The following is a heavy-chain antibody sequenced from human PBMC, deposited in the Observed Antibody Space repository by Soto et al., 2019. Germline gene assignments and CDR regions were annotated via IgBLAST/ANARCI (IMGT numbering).Heavy chain of an antibody. V-gene: IGHV3-74*01. CDR3: ARDPIVVVPAAIGFGWFDP. CDR1: GFTFSIYL. D-gene: IGHD2-2*01. CDR2: INSDGSST. Sequence: LXLSCATSGFTFSIYLMHWVRQAPGKGLVWVSRINSDGSSTSYADSVKGRFTISRDNAKNTLYLQMNSLRAEDTAVYYCARDPIVVVPAAIGFGWFDPWGQGALVTVSS. J-gene: IGHJ5*02.